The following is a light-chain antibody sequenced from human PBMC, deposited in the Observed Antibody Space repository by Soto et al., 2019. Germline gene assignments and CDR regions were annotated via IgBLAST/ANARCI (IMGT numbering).Light chain of an antibody. J-gene: IGKJ4*01. Sequence: EIVLTQSPGTLSLSPGERVTLSCRARQSVSSTYLAWYQQKPGQAPRLLIYGASSRATDIPDRFSGSGSGTDFTLTISRLEPEDFAVYYCQQYGRSPLTFGGGTKVEIK. CDR3: QQYGRSPLT. V-gene: IGKV3-20*01. CDR2: GAS. CDR1: QSVSSTY.